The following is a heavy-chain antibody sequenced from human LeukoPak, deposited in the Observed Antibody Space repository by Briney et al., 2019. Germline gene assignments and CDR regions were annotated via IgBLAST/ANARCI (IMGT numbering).Heavy chain of an antibody. CDR3: ARGQWFGELNPSGWFDP. Sequence: GGSLRLSCAASGFTFSDYYMSWIRQAPGEGLEWVSYISSSGSTIYYADSVKGRLTISRDNAKNSLYLQMNSLRAEDTAVYYCARGQWFGELNPSGWFDPWGQGTLVTVSS. V-gene: IGHV3-11*01. D-gene: IGHD3-10*01. J-gene: IGHJ5*02. CDR1: GFTFSDYY. CDR2: ISSSGSTI.